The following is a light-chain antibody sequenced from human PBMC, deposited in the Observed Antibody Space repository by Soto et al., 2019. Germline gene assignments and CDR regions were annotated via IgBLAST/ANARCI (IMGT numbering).Light chain of an antibody. Sequence: EIVMTQSPATLSVSPGERVTLSCRASQSVGTTLAWYQQKPGQPPRILIRGASTRATGIPDRLGGSGSGTEFTLTISSLQSEDFAVYYCQQYSTWLSFGGGTKVEIK. CDR2: GAS. V-gene: IGKV3-15*01. CDR3: QQYSTWLS. CDR1: QSVGTT. J-gene: IGKJ4*01.